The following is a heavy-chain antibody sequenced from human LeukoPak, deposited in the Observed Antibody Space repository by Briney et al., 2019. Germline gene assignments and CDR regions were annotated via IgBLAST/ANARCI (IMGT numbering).Heavy chain of an antibody. D-gene: IGHD3-22*01. V-gene: IGHV3-23*01. CDR1: GFTFSSYA. CDR3: ARDLYRTVVVPHYFDY. CDR2: ISGSDGYT. J-gene: IGHJ4*02. Sequence: PGGSLRLSCAASGFTFSSYAMTWVRQAPGKGLEWVSGISGSDGYTYYADSVKGRFTISRDNAKNSLYLQMNSLRAEDTAVYYCARDLYRTVVVPHYFDYWGQGTLVTVSS.